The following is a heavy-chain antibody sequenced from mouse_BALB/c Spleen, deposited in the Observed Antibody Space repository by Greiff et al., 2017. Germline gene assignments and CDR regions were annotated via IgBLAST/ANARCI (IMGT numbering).Heavy chain of an antibody. V-gene: IGHV1-18*01. CDR3: ARRVYGNYGGYWYFDV. D-gene: IGHD2-10*02. J-gene: IGHJ1*01. CDR1: GYTFTDYN. Sequence: EVQLQQSGPELVKPGASVKIPCKASGYTFTDYNMDWVKQSHGKSLEWIGDINPNNGGTIYNQKFKGKATLTVDKSSSTAYMELRSLTSEDTAVYYCARRVYGNYGGYWYFDVWGAGTTVTVSS. CDR2: INPNNGGT.